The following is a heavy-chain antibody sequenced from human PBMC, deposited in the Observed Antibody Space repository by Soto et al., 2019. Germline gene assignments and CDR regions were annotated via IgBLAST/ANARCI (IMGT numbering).Heavy chain of an antibody. CDR1: NDSISTYY. CDR3: ARPGRDWGALHY. V-gene: IGHV4-59*08. J-gene: IGHJ4*02. Sequence: QVQLQESGPGLVKPSETLSLTCTVSNDSISTYYWTWIRQPPVKGLEWIGFIDYSGSTNYNPSLQSRVTISVDTSKNQFSLKMNSVTAADTAVYYCARPGRDWGALHYWGQGTLVTVSS. D-gene: IGHD7-27*01. CDR2: IDYSGST.